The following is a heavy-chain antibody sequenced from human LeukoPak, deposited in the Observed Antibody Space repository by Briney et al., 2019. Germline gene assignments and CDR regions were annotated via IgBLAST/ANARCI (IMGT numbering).Heavy chain of an antibody. CDR1: GFTFSTYA. Sequence: ESGGSLRLSCAASGFTFSTYAIHWVRQAPGQGLEWVAVISYNGNNKYYADSVKGRFAISRDNSKNTLFLEMNSLRTEDTAVNYCARDRFQSSGWYWYIDYWGQGTLVTVSS. D-gene: IGHD6-19*01. CDR3: ARDRFQSSGWYWYIDY. V-gene: IGHV3-30*09. J-gene: IGHJ4*02. CDR2: ISYNGNNK.